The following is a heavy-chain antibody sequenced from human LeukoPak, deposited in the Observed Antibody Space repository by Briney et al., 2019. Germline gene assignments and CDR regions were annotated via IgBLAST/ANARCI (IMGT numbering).Heavy chain of an antibody. J-gene: IGHJ4*02. CDR1: GGSISSYY. D-gene: IGHD6-19*01. V-gene: IGHV4-59*01. CDR3: ASSQILGSGWYSD. Sequence: SETLSLTCTVSGGSISSYYWSWIRQPPGKGLEWIGYIYYSGSTNYNPSLKSRVTISVDTSKNQFSLKLSSVTAADTAVYYCASSQILGSGWYSDRGQGTLVTVSS. CDR2: IYYSGST.